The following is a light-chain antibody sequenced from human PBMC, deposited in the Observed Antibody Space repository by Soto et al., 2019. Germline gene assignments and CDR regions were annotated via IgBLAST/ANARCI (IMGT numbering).Light chain of an antibody. Sequence: QSVLTQPASVSGSPGQSITISCTGTRSDVGGYNYVYWHQHHPGKAPKLIIYDVTNRPSGVSDRFSGSKSANTASLTISGLQAEDEADYYCCSYTSSSTYVFGPGTKVTVL. CDR3: CSYTSSSTYV. CDR1: RSDVGGYNY. CDR2: DVT. J-gene: IGLJ1*01. V-gene: IGLV2-14*03.